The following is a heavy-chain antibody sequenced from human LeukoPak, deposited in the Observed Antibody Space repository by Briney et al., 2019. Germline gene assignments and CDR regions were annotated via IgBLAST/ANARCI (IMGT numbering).Heavy chain of an antibody. CDR1: GFRFNNYG. CDR3: ARDRVGGAAAGTLIDY. J-gene: IGHJ4*02. D-gene: IGHD6-13*01. Sequence: GGSLRLSCAASGFRFNNYGMSWVRQAPGQGLEWVSVINANGDNTNYADSVRGRFPISRDDYKSTLYLQMNSLRAEDTAVYYCARDRVGGAAAGTLIDYWGQGTLVTVSS. V-gene: IGHV3-23*01. CDR2: INANGDNT.